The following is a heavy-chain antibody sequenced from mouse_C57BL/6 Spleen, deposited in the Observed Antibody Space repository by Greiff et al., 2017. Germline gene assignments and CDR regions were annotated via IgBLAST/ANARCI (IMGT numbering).Heavy chain of an antibody. V-gene: IGHV1-69*01. CDR1: GYTFTSYW. CDR2: IDPSDSYT. Sequence: QVQLQQPGAELVMPGASVKLSCKASGYTFTSYWMHWVKQRPGQGLEWIGEIDPSDSYTNYNQKFKGKSTLTVDKSSSTAYMQLSSLTSEDSAVYYCAREGTTVVATKNFDYWGQGTTLTVSS. D-gene: IGHD1-1*01. J-gene: IGHJ2*01. CDR3: AREGTTVVATKNFDY.